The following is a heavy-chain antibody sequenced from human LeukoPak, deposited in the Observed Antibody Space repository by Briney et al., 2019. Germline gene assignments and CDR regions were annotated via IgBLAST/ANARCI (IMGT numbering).Heavy chain of an antibody. CDR2: ISYDGSNK. V-gene: IGHV3-30-3*01. J-gene: IGHJ6*02. CDR3: AGEKARSWYGRYYYYGMDV. D-gene: IGHD6-13*01. Sequence: GGSLRLSCAASGFTFSSYAMHWARQAPGKGLEWVAVISYDGSNKYYADSVKGRFTISRDNSKNTLYLQMNSLRAEDTAVYYCAGEKARSWYGRYYYYGMDVWGQGTTVTVSS. CDR1: GFTFSSYA.